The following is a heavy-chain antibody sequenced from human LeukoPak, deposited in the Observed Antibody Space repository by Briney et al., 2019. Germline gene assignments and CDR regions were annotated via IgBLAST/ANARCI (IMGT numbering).Heavy chain of an antibody. V-gene: IGHV3-74*01. CDR1: GFTFSSYW. D-gene: IGHD4-17*01. J-gene: IGHJ3*02. CDR2: INSDGSST. CDR3: ARDGHGDYGNDAFDI. Sequence: GGSLRLSCAASGFTFSSYWMHWVRQAPGKGLVWVSRINSDGSSTSYADSVKGRFTISRDNAKNSLYLQMNSLRAEDTAVYYCARDGHGDYGNDAFDIWGQGTMVTVSS.